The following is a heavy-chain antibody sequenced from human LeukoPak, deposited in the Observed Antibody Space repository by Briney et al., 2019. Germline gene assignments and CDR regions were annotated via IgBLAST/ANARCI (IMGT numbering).Heavy chain of an antibody. CDR2: ISSNGGST. Sequence: GGSLRLSCAASGFTFSSYAMHWVRQAPGKGLEYVSAISSNGGSTYYANSVKGRFPISRDNSKNTLYLQMGSLRAEDMAVYYCARAASDSSGYSGGPGAFDIWGQGTMVTVSS. CDR1: GFTFSSYA. V-gene: IGHV3-64*01. J-gene: IGHJ3*02. D-gene: IGHD3-22*01. CDR3: ARAASDSSGYSGGPGAFDI.